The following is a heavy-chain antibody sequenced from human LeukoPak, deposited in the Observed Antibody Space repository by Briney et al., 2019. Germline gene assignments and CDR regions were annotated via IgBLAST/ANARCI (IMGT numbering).Heavy chain of an antibody. CDR1: GGSISSGSYY. D-gene: IGHD3-22*01. CDR3: ARWHTSGNNYYYDY. J-gene: IGHJ4*02. Sequence: PSETLSLTCTVSGGSISSGSYYWSWIRQPAGKGLEWIGRIYTSGSTNYNPSLKSPVTISVDTSKNQFSLKLSSVTAADTAVYYCARWHTSGNNYYYDYWGQGTLVTVSS. V-gene: IGHV4-61*02. CDR2: IYTSGST.